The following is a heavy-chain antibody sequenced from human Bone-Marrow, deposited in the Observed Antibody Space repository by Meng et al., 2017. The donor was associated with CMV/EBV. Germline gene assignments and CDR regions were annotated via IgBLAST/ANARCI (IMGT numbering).Heavy chain of an antibody. V-gene: IGHV3-15*01. CDR1: GFTFSNAW. J-gene: IGHJ4*02. Sequence: GESLKISCAASGFTFSNAWMSWVRQAPGKGLEWVGRIKSKTDGGTTDYAAPVKGRFTISRDDSKNTLYLQMNSLKTEDTAVYYCTTHGREPPLSIVDYWGEGTLVTASS. CDR2: IKSKTDGGTT. D-gene: IGHD1-26*01. CDR3: TTHGREPPLSIVDY.